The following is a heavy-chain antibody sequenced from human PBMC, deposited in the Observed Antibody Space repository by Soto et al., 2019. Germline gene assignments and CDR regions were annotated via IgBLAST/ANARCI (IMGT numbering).Heavy chain of an antibody. CDR3: AKDRAAAGSYGMDV. V-gene: IGHV3-48*01. J-gene: IGHJ6*02. Sequence: GGSLRLSCAASGFTFSSYSMNWVRQALGKGLEWVSYISSSSSTIYYADSVKGRFTISRDNAKNSLYLQMNSLRAEDTAVYYCAKDRAAAGSYGMDVWGQGTTVTVSS. CDR1: GFTFSSYS. CDR2: ISSSSSTI. D-gene: IGHD6-13*01.